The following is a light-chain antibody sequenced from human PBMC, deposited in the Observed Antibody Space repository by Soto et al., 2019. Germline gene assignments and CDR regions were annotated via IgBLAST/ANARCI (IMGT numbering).Light chain of an antibody. CDR2: EVD. V-gene: IGLV2-14*01. Sequence: QSALTQPASVSGSPGQSITISCTGTSTDIGGYTYVSWYQQHPGKVPKLMIYEVDNRPSGVSNRFSGSKSGSTASLTISGLQAEDEADYFCSSYSGTTTRVVFGGGTKLTVL. J-gene: IGLJ2*01. CDR1: STDIGGYTY. CDR3: SSYSGTTTRVV.